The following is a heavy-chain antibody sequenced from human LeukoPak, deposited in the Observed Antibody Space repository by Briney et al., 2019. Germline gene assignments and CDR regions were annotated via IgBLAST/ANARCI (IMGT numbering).Heavy chain of an antibody. CDR3: ARGGLEYSSSPFDY. V-gene: IGHV3-30*01. CDR2: ISYDGSNK. D-gene: IGHD6-6*01. J-gene: IGHJ4*02. Sequence: PGGSLRLSCAASGFTFSGYAMHWVRQAPGKGLEWVAVISYDGSNKYYADSVKGRFTISRDNSKNTLYLQMNSLRAEDTAVYYCARGGLEYSSSPFDYWGQGTLVTVSS. CDR1: GFTFSGYA.